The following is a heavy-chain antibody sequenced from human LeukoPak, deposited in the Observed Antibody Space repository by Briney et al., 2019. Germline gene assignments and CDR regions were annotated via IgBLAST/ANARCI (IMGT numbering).Heavy chain of an antibody. Sequence: ASVKVSCKTSGYTFTGYGISWVRQAPGQGLEWMGWISAYNGNTNYAQKLQGRVTMTTDTSTTTAYMELRSLKSDDTAVYYCARDHSGNWFDPWGQGTLVTVSS. CDR1: GYTFTGYG. J-gene: IGHJ5*02. CDR2: ISAYNGNT. V-gene: IGHV1-18*01. CDR3: ARDHSGNWFDP. D-gene: IGHD1-26*01.